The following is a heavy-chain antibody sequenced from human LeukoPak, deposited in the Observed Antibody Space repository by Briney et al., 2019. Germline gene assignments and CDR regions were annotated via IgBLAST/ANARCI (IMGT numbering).Heavy chain of an antibody. D-gene: IGHD3-16*01. V-gene: IGHV3-23*01. CDR3: AKDWTSHNGVYDCLDF. CDR2: IGGPAET. Sequence: AGGSLRLSCAASGFSFDVHAMTWVRQAPGKGPEWVATIGGPAETFYADSVRGRFTISRDNSRYTLYLQMNRLRAEDSALYYCAKDWTSHNGVYDCLDFWGRGTQVTVSS. J-gene: IGHJ4*02. CDR1: GFSFDVHA.